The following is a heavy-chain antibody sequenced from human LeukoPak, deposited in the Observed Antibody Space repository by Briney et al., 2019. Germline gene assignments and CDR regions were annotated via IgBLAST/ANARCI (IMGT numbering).Heavy chain of an antibody. CDR2: ISSSGRTI. CDR1: GFTFSDYY. D-gene: IGHD2-2*01. CDR3: ARPDCSSTSFYEFDS. V-gene: IGHV3-11*04. Sequence: PGGSLRLSCAASGFTFSDYYMSWVRQAPGKGLEWVSHISSSGRTIYYADSVKGRFTISRDNAKNSLYLQMNSLRAEDTAVYYCARPDCSSTSFYEFDSWGQGTLVTVSS. J-gene: IGHJ4*02.